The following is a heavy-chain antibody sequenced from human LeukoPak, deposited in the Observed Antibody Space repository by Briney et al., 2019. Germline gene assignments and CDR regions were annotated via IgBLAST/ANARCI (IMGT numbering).Heavy chain of an antibody. CDR3: ARDRLAYYYDSSGYTNMDV. J-gene: IGHJ6*04. V-gene: IGHV1-69*06. D-gene: IGHD3-22*01. CDR2: IIPIFGTA. Sequence: ASVKLSCKASGGTFSSYAISWVRQAPGQGLEWMGRIIPIFGTANYAQKFQGRVTITADKSTSTAYMELSSLRSEDTAVYYCARDRLAYYYDSSGYTNMDVWGKGTTVTVSS. CDR1: GGTFSSYA.